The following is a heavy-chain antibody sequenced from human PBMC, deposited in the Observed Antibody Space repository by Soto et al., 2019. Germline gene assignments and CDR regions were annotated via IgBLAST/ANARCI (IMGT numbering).Heavy chain of an antibody. Sequence: GGSLRLSCAASGFTFSSYTMNWVRQAPGKGLEWVSVISSDGITYYADSLKGRFTISRDNSKNTLYLQMNNLRAEDTAVYYCAREIASPPGAFDIWGQGTMVTVSS. J-gene: IGHJ3*02. CDR2: ISSDGIT. CDR1: GFTFSSYT. V-gene: IGHV3-53*01. CDR3: AREIASPPGAFDI. D-gene: IGHD3-3*02.